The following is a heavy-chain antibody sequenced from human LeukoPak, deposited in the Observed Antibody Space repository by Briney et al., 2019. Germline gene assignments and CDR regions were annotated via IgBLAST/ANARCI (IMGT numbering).Heavy chain of an antibody. D-gene: IGHD2-2*01. CDR3: ARDRCSSTSCRSGPDYGMDV. J-gene: IGHJ6*02. V-gene: IGHV4-59*12. Sequence: SETLSLTCTVSGGSISSYYWSWIRQPPGKGLGWIGYIYYSGSTNYNPSLKSRVTISVDTSKNQFSLKLSSVTAADTAVYYCARDRCSSTSCRSGPDYGMDVWGQGTTVTVSS. CDR1: GGSISSYY. CDR2: IYYSGST.